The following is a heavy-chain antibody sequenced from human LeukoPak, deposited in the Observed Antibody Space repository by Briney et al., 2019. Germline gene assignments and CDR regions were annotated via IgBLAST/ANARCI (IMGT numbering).Heavy chain of an antibody. V-gene: IGHV3-7*01. J-gene: IGHJ4*02. CDR1: GFTFSSYW. CDR3: ARARRYLGYCSGGGCYGYFDY. D-gene: IGHD2-15*01. Sequence: PGGSLRLSCAASGFTFSSYWMSWVRQAPGKGLEWVANIKQDGSEKYYVDSVKGRFTISRDNAKNSLYLQMNSLRAEDTAVYYCARARRYLGYCSGGGCYGYFDYWGQGTLVTVSS. CDR2: IKQDGSEK.